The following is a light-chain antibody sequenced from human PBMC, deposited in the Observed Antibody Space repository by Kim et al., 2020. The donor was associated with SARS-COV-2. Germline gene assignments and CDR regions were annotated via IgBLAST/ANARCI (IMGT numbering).Light chain of an antibody. CDR3: QQYRYYSYT. Sequence: DIQMTQSPSTLSANVGDRVIITCRASQSLDDWLAWYQHKPGKAPKLLIYMTYNLESGVPSRFSGSGFGTEFTITISSLQPDDFATYYCQQYRYYSYTFGPGTKVDIK. CDR2: MTY. J-gene: IGKJ3*01. V-gene: IGKV1-5*03. CDR1: QSLDDW.